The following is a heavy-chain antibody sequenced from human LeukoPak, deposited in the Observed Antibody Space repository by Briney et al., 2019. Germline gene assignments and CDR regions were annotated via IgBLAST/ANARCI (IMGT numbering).Heavy chain of an antibody. J-gene: IGHJ4*02. D-gene: IGHD5-18*01. CDR1: GFTFSSYS. Sequence: GGSLRLSCAASGFTFSSYSMNWVRQAPGKGLEWVSFISSSSSYIYYAGSVKGRFTISRDNAKSSLYLQMNSLRAEDTAVYYCARIGGYSYQYYFDYWGQGTLVTVSS. CDR2: ISSSSSYI. V-gene: IGHV3-21*01. CDR3: ARIGGYSYQYYFDY.